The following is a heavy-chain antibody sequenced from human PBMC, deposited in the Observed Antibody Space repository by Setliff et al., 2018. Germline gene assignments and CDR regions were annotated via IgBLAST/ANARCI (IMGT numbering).Heavy chain of an antibody. D-gene: IGHD6-19*01. CDR1: GFTFINYS. V-gene: IGHV3-21*01. CDR2: ISPSSSHI. Sequence: PGGSLRLSCAASGFTFINYSLIWVRQAPGTGLEWVSSISPSSSHIYYADSAEGRFTISRDNAKNSLYLQMNSLRAEDTAVYYCAREGSSAWYGGGVDYWGQGTLVTVSS. J-gene: IGHJ4*02. CDR3: AREGSSAWYGGGVDY.